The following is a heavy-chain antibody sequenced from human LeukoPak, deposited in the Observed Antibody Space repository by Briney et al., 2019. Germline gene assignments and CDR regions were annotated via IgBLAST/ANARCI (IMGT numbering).Heavy chain of an antibody. CDR3: TRLPVYSSILEY. J-gene: IGHJ4*02. CDR2: IHHTGST. D-gene: IGHD6-13*01. Sequence: SETLSLTCTVSGGSISSSSYYWGWIRQPPGKGLEWIGSIHHTGSTYYNPSLKSRITLSVDTSKNQFSLKLSSVTAADTAVYYCTRLPVYSSILEYWGQGTQVTVSS. CDR1: GGSISSSSYY. V-gene: IGHV4-39*07.